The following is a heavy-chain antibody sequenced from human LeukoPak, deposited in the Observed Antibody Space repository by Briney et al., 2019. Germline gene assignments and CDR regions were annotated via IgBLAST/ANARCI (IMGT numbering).Heavy chain of an antibody. CDR1: GGSISSSSHY. CDR3: VRYVVSGSGIYHFDY. Sequence: SETLSLTYTVSGGSISSSSHYWSWIRQPPGKGLEWIASINYSGRTYYNPSLKSRVTISVDTSKNQFSLKLSSVTAADTAVFYCVRYVVSGSGIYHFDYWGQGTLVTVSS. J-gene: IGHJ4*02. V-gene: IGHV4-39*01. D-gene: IGHD3-10*01. CDR2: INYSGRT.